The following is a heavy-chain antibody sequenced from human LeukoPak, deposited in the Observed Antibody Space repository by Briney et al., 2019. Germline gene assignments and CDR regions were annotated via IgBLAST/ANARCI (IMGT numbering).Heavy chain of an antibody. CDR3: VRHEGSISGWPFDY. V-gene: IGHV5-51*01. Sequence: GESLKISCKGSGYSFTKYWIGWVRQMPGKGLEWLGIMYLGNSETRYSPSFQGQVTISADKSISTVYLQWSSLKASDTAMYYCVRHEGSISGWPFDYWGQGTLVTVSS. J-gene: IGHJ4*02. CDR1: GYSFTKYW. CDR2: MYLGNSET. D-gene: IGHD6-19*01.